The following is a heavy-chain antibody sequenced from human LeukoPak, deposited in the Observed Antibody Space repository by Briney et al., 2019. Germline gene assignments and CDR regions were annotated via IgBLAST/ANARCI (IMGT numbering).Heavy chain of an antibody. D-gene: IGHD2-2*01. CDR3: AREVITPGDSDGFDL. CDR1: GGSFSSGDYY. V-gene: IGHV4-30-4*08. CDR2: IYYSGST. Sequence: SETLSLTCTVSGGSFSSGDYYWSWIRQPPGKGLEWIWYIYYSGSTYYTTSLKSRVTMSLDMSKNQFSLSLGSVTAADTAIYYCAREVITPGDSDGFDLWGQGTMVSVSS. J-gene: IGHJ3*01.